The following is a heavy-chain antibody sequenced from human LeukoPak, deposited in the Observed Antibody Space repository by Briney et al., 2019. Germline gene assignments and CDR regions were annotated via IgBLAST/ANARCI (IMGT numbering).Heavy chain of an antibody. CDR3: ARVNVCPRCHFDY. CDR1: GFTFSSYW. J-gene: IGHJ4*02. V-gene: IGHV3-74*01. CDR2: ISPDGSST. Sequence: PGGSLRLSCAASGFTFSSYWMHWVRQAPGKGLGWVLRISPDGSSTIYADSVKGRFTISRDNAKNTLYLQMNTLRAEDTAVCYCARVNVCPRCHFDYWGQGTLVTVSS. D-gene: IGHD3-16*01.